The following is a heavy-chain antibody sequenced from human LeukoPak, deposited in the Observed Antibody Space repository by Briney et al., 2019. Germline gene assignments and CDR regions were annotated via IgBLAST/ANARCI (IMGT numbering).Heavy chain of an antibody. J-gene: IGHJ6*02. CDR2: ISSSSSYI. D-gene: IGHD2-2*01. V-gene: IGHV3-21*01. CDR1: GFTFSSYS. Sequence: GGSLRLSCAASGFTFSSYSMNWVRQGPGKGLEWVSSISSSSSYIYYADSVKGRFTISRDNAKNSLYLQMNSLRAEDTVVYYCASPSRRAYCSSTSCYPMDVWGQGTTVTVSS. CDR3: ASPSRRAYCSSTSCYPMDV.